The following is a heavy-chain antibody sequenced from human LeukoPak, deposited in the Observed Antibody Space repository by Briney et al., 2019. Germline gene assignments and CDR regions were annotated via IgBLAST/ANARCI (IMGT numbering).Heavy chain of an antibody. CDR3: AREVGGRGYYGMDV. Sequence: ASVKVSCKASGYTFTGYYMHWVRQAPGQGLEWMGWINPNSGGTNYAQKLQGRVTMTTDTSTSTAYMELRSLRSDDTAVYYCAREVGGRGYYGMDVWGQGTTVTVSS. V-gene: IGHV1-2*02. D-gene: IGHD1-26*01. J-gene: IGHJ6*02. CDR1: GYTFTGYY. CDR2: INPNSGGT.